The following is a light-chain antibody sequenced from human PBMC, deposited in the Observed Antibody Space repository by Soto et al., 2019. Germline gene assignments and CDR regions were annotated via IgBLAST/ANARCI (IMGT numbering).Light chain of an antibody. Sequence: EVVLTQSPATLSLSAGERATLSCRASQSVSSYLAWYQQKPGQAPRLLIYDASNRATGIPARFSGSGSGTDFTLTITRLEPEDFAVYYCQQYSTSPTFGEGTRLE. V-gene: IGKV3-11*01. J-gene: IGKJ5*01. CDR1: QSVSSY. CDR2: DAS. CDR3: QQYSTSPT.